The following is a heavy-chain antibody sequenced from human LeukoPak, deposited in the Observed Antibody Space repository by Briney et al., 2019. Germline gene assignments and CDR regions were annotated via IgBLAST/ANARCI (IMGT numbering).Heavy chain of an antibody. CDR2: INHSGST. J-gene: IGHJ3*01. V-gene: IGHV4-34*01. CDR1: GGSFGGYC. D-gene: IGHD1-20*01. CDR3: AHITGSDAFDV. Sequence: SETLSLTCGVYGGSFGGYCWSWIRQSPGKGLEWIGEINHSGSTNYNPSLKSRVTISIDTSKNQFSLKMTSVTAADTALYYCAHITGSDAFDVWGQGTMVTVSS.